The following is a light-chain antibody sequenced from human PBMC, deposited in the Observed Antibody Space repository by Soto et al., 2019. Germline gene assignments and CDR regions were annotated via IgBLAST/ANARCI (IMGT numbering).Light chain of an antibody. Sequence: DIQMTQSPSTLSASVGDRVTITCRASQSISSWLAWYQQKPGKAPKLLIYKASSLESGVPSRFSGSGSGTEFTLTISSLQPDGSAAYYCQQYNSYSKTFGQGTKVEIK. V-gene: IGKV1-5*03. CDR3: QQYNSYSKT. J-gene: IGKJ1*01. CDR1: QSISSW. CDR2: KAS.